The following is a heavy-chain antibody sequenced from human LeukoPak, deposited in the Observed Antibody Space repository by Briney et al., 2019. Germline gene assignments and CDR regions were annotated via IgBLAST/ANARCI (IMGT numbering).Heavy chain of an antibody. V-gene: IGHV4-34*01. CDR3: AKVEWDTAMVIRVGLDV. J-gene: IGHJ6*02. D-gene: IGHD5-18*01. Sequence: AETLSLTRAVYGGSFSGYYWSWIRQPPGKGLEWIGEIHHSGSTNYNPSLKSRATISVDTSKNQFSLKLSSVTAADTAVYYCAKVEWDTAMVIRVGLDVWGQGTTVTV. CDR1: GGSFSGYY. CDR2: IHHSGST.